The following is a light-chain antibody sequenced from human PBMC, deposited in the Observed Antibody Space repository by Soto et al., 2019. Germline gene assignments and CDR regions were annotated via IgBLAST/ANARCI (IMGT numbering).Light chain of an antibody. Sequence: EILLTQSPGTLCLSRGERATLSCRASERIYSAYLGWYQQKPGQAPRLLIYGTSSRATGIPDRFSGSGSGTDFTLTISRLEPEDFAVYYCQQYGNSPITFGQGTRLEI. CDR1: ERIYSAY. CDR3: QQYGNSPIT. CDR2: GTS. J-gene: IGKJ5*01. V-gene: IGKV3-20*01.